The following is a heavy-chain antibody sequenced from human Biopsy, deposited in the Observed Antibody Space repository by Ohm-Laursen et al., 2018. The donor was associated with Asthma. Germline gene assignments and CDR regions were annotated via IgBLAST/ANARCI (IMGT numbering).Heavy chain of an antibody. D-gene: IGHD2-21*02. CDR1: GGSTNNFY. CDR2: VYYSGST. CDR3: ARGVDRVTGLLDHFDS. V-gene: IGHV4-59*01. J-gene: IGHJ4*01. Sequence: TLSLTCTVSGGSTNNFYWSWIRQPPGKGLESIGHVYYSGSTNYNPSPKSRVTISIDASKNQFSLKLTSVTAADTAVYYCARGVDRVTGLLDHFDSWGQGTLVTVSS.